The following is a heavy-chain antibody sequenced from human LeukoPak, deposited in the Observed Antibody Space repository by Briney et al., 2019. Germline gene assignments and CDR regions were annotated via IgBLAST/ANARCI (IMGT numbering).Heavy chain of an antibody. V-gene: IGHV3-21*01. J-gene: IGHJ6*03. D-gene: IGHD1-26*01. CDR2: ISSSSSYI. Sequence: GGSLRLSCAASGFTFSSYSMNWVRQAPGKGLEWVSSISSSSSYIYYADSVKGRFTVSRDNAKNPLYLQMNSLRAEDTAVYYCARVWVKYMDVWGKGTTVTVSS. CDR1: GFTFSSYS. CDR3: ARVWVKYMDV.